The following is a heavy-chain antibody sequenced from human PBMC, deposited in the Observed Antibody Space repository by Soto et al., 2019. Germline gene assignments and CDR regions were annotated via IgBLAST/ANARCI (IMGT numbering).Heavy chain of an antibody. Sequence: QVQLVQSGAEVKKPGSSVKVSCKASGGSFSPYTINWVRQAPGQGLEWRGRIIPFLGVTNYAQKFQARVTRTADKSTTTAYMELSGLRFEDTAVYYCARDWESTVSTWSFGAFWGRGTLVTVSS. V-gene: IGHV1-69*08. J-gene: IGHJ4*02. CDR2: IIPFLGVT. CDR1: GGSFSPYT. CDR3: ARDWESTVSTWSFGAF. D-gene: IGHD3-10*01.